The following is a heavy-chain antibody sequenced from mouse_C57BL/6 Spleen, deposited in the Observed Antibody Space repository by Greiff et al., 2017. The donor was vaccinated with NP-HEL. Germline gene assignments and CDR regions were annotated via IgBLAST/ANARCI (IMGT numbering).Heavy chain of an antibody. Sequence: VQLKESVAELVRPGASVKLSCTASGFNIKNTYMHWVKQRPEQGLEWIGRIDPANGNTKYAPKFQGKATITADTSSNTAYLQLSSLTSEDTAIYYCARPTVVARYAMDYWGQGTSVTVSS. D-gene: IGHD1-1*01. CDR3: ARPTVVARYAMDY. CDR1: GFNIKNTY. CDR2: IDPANGNT. J-gene: IGHJ4*01. V-gene: IGHV14-3*01.